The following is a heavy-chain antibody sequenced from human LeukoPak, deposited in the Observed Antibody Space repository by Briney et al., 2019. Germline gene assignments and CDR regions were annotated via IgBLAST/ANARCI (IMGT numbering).Heavy chain of an antibody. CDR1: GGSISSSSYY. J-gene: IGHJ4*02. D-gene: IGHD2-2*01. CDR2: IYYNGST. V-gene: IGHV4-39*01. Sequence: PSETLSLTCTVSGGSISSSSYYWGWIRQPPGKGLEWIGSIYYNGSTYYNPSLKSRVTISVDTSKNQFPLKLSSVTAADTAVYYCARRRCSSTSCSAYWGQGTLVTVSS. CDR3: ARRRCSSTSCSAY.